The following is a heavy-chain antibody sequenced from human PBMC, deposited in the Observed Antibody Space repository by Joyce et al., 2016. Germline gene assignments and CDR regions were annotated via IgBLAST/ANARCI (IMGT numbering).Heavy chain of an antibody. D-gene: IGHD5-18*01. J-gene: IGHJ4*02. CDR1: GYTFTNNP. Sequence: QVQLVQSGAEVKTPGASVTVSCKASGYTFTNNPMHWVRQAPGQRPEWLGWINAANGNTKYSQQFQVRVTMTRDTSTTTGYMELSSLTSEDTAVYYCARGFRGYSFGHGDDWGQGTLVTVSS. CDR3: ARGFRGYSFGHGDD. V-gene: IGHV1-3*01. CDR2: INAANGNT.